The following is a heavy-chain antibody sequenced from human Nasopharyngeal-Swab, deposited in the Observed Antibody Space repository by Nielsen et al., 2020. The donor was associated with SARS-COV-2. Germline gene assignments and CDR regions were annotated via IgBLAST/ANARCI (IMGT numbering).Heavy chain of an antibody. Sequence: SGPTLVKPTQTLTLTCTFSGFSLSTSGVGVGWIRQPPGTSLEWPALIYWDDEKRYSPTLKSRLTITKDTSKNQVVLTMTNMDPVDTATYYCAHPSSQDNLWFGTPWGYWGQGTLVTVSS. D-gene: IGHD3-10*01. J-gene: IGHJ4*02. CDR2: IYWDDEK. CDR1: GFSLSTSGVG. V-gene: IGHV2-5*02. CDR3: AHPSSQDNLWFGTPWGY.